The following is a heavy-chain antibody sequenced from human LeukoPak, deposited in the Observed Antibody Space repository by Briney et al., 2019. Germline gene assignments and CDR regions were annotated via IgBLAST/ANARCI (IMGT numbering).Heavy chain of an antibody. CDR1: GFTVSSNY. CDR2: IYSDGTT. J-gene: IGHJ4*02. Sequence: GGSLRLSCAASGFTVSSNYMNWVRQAPGKGLEWVSVIYSDGTTFYPDSVKGRFTISRGNSENTLYLQMNSLRAEDTAVYYCVRGKPATAIRPYFDYWGQGTLVTVSS. V-gene: IGHV3-66*01. D-gene: IGHD2-2*02. CDR3: VRGKPATAIRPYFDY.